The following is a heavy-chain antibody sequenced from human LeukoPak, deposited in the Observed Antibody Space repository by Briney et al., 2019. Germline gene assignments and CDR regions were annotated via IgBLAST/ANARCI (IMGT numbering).Heavy chain of an antibody. CDR2: INPNSGGT. V-gene: IGHV1-2*02. D-gene: IGHD3-10*01. CDR1: GYTFTGYY. CDR3: ARDISGFGELPLYYFDY. J-gene: IGHJ4*02. Sequence: ASVKVSCKASGYTFTGYYMHWVRQAPGQGLEWMGWINPNSGGTNYAQKFQGRVTMTSDTSISTAYMELSRLRSDDTAVYYCARDISGFGELPLYYFDYWGQGTLVTVSS.